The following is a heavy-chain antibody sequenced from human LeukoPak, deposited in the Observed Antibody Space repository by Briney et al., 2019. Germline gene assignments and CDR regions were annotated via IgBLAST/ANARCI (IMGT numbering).Heavy chain of an antibody. V-gene: IGHV3-7*01. CDR1: GFTFSSYW. Sequence: LPGGSLRLSCAASGFTFSSYWMSWVRQAPGKGLEWVANIKQDGSEKYYVDSVKGRFTISRDNAKNSLYLQMNSLGAEDTAVYYCARAREINYYDSSGYPYYFDYWGQGTLVTVSS. CDR2: IKQDGSEK. CDR3: ARAREINYYDSSGYPYYFDY. D-gene: IGHD3-22*01. J-gene: IGHJ4*02.